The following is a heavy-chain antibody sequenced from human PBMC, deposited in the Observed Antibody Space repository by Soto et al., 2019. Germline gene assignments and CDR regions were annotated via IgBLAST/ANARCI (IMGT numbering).Heavy chain of an antibody. CDR2: IYETGST. J-gene: IGHJ4*02. CDR1: GYSISSGYY. V-gene: IGHV4-38-2*02. D-gene: IGHD5-18*01. Sequence: SETLSLTCDVSGYSISSGYYWGWIRQPPGKGLEWIGSIYETGSTYYNLSLKSRVTISVDTAKNQFSLKLNAVTAADTAMYYCARDSRRGDNYGTFDFWGQGTLVTVSS. CDR3: ARDSRRGDNYGTFDF.